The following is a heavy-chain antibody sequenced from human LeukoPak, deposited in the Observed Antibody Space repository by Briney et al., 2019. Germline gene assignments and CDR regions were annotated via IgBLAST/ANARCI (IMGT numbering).Heavy chain of an antibody. J-gene: IGHJ4*02. CDR3: ARLLWFGEPPFDY. Sequence: PSETLSLTCAVYGGSFSGYYWSWIRQPPGKGLEWIGEINHSGSTNYNPSLKSRVTISVDTSKNQFSLKLSSVTAADTAVYYCARLLWFGEPPFDYWGQGTLVTVSS. CDR1: GGSFSGYY. V-gene: IGHV4-34*01. CDR2: INHSGST. D-gene: IGHD3-10*01.